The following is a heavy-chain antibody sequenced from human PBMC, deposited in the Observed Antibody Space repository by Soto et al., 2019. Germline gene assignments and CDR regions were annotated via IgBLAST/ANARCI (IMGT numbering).Heavy chain of an antibody. CDR1: GFTFSSYG. CDR3: AEDQGWELLLPAFDI. CDR2: ISYDGSNK. Sequence: QVQLVESGGGVVQPGRSLRLSCAASGFTFSSYGMHWVRQAPGKGLEWVAVISYDGSNKYYADSVKGRFTISRDNSKNTLYLQMNSLRAEDTAVYYCAEDQGWELLLPAFDIWGQGTMVTVSS. J-gene: IGHJ3*02. D-gene: IGHD1-26*01. V-gene: IGHV3-30*18.